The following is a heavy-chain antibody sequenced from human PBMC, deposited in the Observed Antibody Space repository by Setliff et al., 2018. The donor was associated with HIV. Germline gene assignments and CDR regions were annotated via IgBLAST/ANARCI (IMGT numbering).Heavy chain of an antibody. CDR3: ARDLEAH. CDR1: GFTFSNYA. V-gene: IGHV3-48*01. J-gene: IGHJ4*02. CDR2: ISSGGTTI. Sequence: EGSLRLSCKASGFTFSNYAMSWVRQLPGKGLEWISYISSGGTTIHYADSVKGRFTISRDDAENSLFLQMDSLTPDDTALYYCARDLEAHWGQGAPVTVSS.